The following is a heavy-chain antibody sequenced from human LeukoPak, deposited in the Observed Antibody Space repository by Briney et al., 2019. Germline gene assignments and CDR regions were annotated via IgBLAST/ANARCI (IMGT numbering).Heavy chain of an antibody. V-gene: IGHV1-18*01. J-gene: IGHJ4*02. CDR3: ATELEPLYYFDY. CDR1: GYTFTSYG. Sequence: ASVKVSCKASGYTFTSYGISWVRQAPGQGLEWMGWISAYNGNTNYAQKLQGRVTMTTDTSTSTAYVELRSLRSDDTAVYYCATELEPLYYFDYWGQGTLVTVSS. CDR2: ISAYNGNT. D-gene: IGHD1-1*01.